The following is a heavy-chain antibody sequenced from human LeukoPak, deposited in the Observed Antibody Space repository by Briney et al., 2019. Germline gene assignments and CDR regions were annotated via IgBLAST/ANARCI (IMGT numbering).Heavy chain of an antibody. CDR2: IYPGDSDT. J-gene: IGHJ5*02. Sequence: GESLKISCKGSGYIFTNFWIAWVRQMPGKGLEWMGIIYPGDSDTRYSPSFQGQVTISADKSISTAYLQWSSLKASDTAMYYCARGNWNDVLEWFDPWGQGTLVTVSS. CDR3: ARGNWNDVLEWFDP. D-gene: IGHD1-20*01. V-gene: IGHV5-51*01. CDR1: GYIFTNFW.